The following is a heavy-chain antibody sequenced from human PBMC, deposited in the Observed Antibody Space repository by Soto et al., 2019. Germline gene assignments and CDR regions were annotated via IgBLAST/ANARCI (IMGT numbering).Heavy chain of an antibody. CDR3: AKGANEPVDS. CDR1: GFIFDIDA. V-gene: IGHV3-23*01. CDR2: ISGSGGST. D-gene: IGHD1-26*01. J-gene: IGHJ4*02. Sequence: VGSLRLSCAASGFIFDIDAMSWFRQAPGKGLEWVSSISGSGGSTFYADSVKGRFTISRDNSMHMLYVQMNSLRAEDTAVYYCAKGANEPVDSWGQGTVVTVS.